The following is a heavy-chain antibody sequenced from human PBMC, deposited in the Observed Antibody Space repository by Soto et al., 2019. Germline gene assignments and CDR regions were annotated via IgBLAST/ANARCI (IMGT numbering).Heavy chain of an antibody. D-gene: IGHD4-17*01. CDR1: GGSITSSSYY. Sequence: SETLSLTCTVSGGSITSSSYYWGWIRQPPGKGLEWIGGIYYSGRSYYNPSLKSRVTMSVDTSKSQFSLTLNSVTAADAAVYYCARQRTTVVTQAYFDHWGQGTLVTVSS. CDR3: ARQRTTVVTQAYFDH. CDR2: IYYSGRS. V-gene: IGHV4-39*01. J-gene: IGHJ4*02.